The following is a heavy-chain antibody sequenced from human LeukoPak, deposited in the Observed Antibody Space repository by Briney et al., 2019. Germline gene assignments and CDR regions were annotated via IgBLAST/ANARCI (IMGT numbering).Heavy chain of an antibody. J-gene: IGHJ4*02. Sequence: PSETLSLTCTVSGGSISTGGYYWTWIRQHPGKGLEWIGYIYNSGTTYYNPSLESRVTIPGDTSKNQFSLKLSSATAADTAVYYCARTAGWSYGFDYWGQGTLVTVSS. CDR2: IYNSGTT. V-gene: IGHV4-31*03. CDR3: ARTAGWSYGFDY. CDR1: GGSISTGGYY. D-gene: IGHD5-18*01.